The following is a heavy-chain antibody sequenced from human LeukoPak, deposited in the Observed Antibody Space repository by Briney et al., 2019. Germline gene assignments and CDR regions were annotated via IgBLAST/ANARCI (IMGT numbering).Heavy chain of an antibody. CDR2: IYYSGST. J-gene: IGHJ3*02. Sequence: SETLSLTCTVAGGSISSSDYYWGWIRQPPGKGLEWIGSIYYSGSTYYNPSLKSRVTISVDTSKNHFSLRLSSVTAADTAMFYCARLTIAANAFDIWGQGTMDTVSS. D-gene: IGHD2-15*01. V-gene: IGHV4-39*02. CDR3: ARLTIAANAFDI. CDR1: GGSISSSDYY.